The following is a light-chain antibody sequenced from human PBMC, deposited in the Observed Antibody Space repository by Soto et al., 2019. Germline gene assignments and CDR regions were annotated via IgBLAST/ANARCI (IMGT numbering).Light chain of an antibody. J-gene: IGKJ1*01. CDR2: GAS. V-gene: IGKV3-15*01. Sequence: EIVMTQSPATLSVSPGERATLSCRASQSVNSNLAWYQQKPGQAPRLLIYGASTRATGIPARFSGSGSRTEFTLTISTVQSEDFAVYYCQQYHNWPPKTFGQGTKVDIK. CDR3: QQYHNWPPKT. CDR1: QSVNSN.